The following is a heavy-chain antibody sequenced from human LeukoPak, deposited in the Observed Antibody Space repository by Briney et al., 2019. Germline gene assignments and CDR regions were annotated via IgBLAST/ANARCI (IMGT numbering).Heavy chain of an antibody. CDR2: INAGNGNT. CDR3: ARLYFYDSSGYYYDY. V-gene: IGHV1-3*03. J-gene: IGHJ4*02. D-gene: IGHD3-22*01. Sequence: GASVKVSCKASGYTFTSYAMHWVRQAPGQRLEWMGWINAGNGNTKYSQEFQGRVTITRDTSASTAYMELSSLRSEDMAVYYCARLYFYDSSGYYYDYWGQGTLVTVSS. CDR1: GYTFTSYA.